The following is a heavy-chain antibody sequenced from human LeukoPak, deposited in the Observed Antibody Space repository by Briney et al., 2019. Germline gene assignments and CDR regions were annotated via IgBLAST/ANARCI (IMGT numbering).Heavy chain of an antibody. Sequence: ASVKVSCKASGYTFTSYDINWVRQATGQGLEWMGWMNPNSGNTGYAQKFQGRVTMTRNTSISTAYMELSSLRSEDTAVYYCATGGVWFGELGDYHWFDPWGQGTLATVSS. CDR2: MNPNSGNT. CDR1: GYTFTSYD. J-gene: IGHJ5*02. D-gene: IGHD3-10*01. CDR3: ATGGVWFGELGDYHWFDP. V-gene: IGHV1-8*01.